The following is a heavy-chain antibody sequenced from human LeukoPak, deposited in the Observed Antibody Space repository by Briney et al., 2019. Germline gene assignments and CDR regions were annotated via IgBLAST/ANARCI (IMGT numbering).Heavy chain of an antibody. CDR1: GGSISSGGYY. CDR3: ARGLMEPWYFDL. CDR2: IYHSGST. D-gene: IGHD1-14*01. J-gene: IGHJ2*01. Sequence: SETLSLTCTVSGGSISSGGYYWSWIRQPPGKGLEWIGYIYHSGSTYYNPSLKSRVTISVDRSKNQFSLKLSSVTAADTAVYYCARGLMEPWYFDLWGRGTLVTVSS. V-gene: IGHV4-30-2*01.